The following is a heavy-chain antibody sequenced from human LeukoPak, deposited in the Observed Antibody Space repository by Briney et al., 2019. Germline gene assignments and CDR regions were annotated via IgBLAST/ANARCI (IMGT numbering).Heavy chain of an antibody. CDR2: ISGSGGST. CDR1: GFTFSSYA. CDR3: ARGVEPLAANTLAY. Sequence: GGSLRLSCAASGFTFSSYARSWVRQAPGKGLEWVSTISGSGGSTYYADSVQGRFTISRDNSKNTLYLEMNSLSPDDTAVYYCARGVEPLAANTLAYWGQGTLVTVSS. D-gene: IGHD1-14*01. J-gene: IGHJ4*02. V-gene: IGHV3-23*01.